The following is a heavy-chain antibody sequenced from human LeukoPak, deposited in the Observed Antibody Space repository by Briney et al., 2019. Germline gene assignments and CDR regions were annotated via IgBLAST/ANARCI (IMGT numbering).Heavy chain of an antibody. CDR3: ARVKQYQLLAFDP. V-gene: IGHV1-2*02. Sequence: GASVKVSCKASGYTFTGYYMHWVRQAPGQGLEWMGWINPNSGGTNYAQKFQGRVTMTRDTSISTAYMELSRLRSDHTAVYYCARVKQYQLLAFDPWGQGALVTVSS. CDR1: GYTFTGYY. D-gene: IGHD2-2*01. CDR2: INPNSGGT. J-gene: IGHJ5*02.